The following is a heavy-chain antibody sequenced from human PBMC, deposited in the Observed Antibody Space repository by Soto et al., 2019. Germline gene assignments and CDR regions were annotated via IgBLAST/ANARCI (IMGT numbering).Heavy chain of an antibody. D-gene: IGHD4-17*01. Sequence: ASVKVSCKASGYTFSSYGISWVRQAPGQGLEWMGWISAYNGNTNYAQKLQGRVTMTTDTSTSTAYMELRSLRSDDTAVYYCARDSVTVTNDAFDFWGQGTMVTVSS. J-gene: IGHJ3*01. CDR2: ISAYNGNT. CDR1: GYTFSSYG. CDR3: ARDSVTVTNDAFDF. V-gene: IGHV1-18*01.